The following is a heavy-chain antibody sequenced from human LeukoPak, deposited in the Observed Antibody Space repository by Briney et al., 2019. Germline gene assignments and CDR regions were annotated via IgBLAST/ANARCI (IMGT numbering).Heavy chain of an antibody. J-gene: IGHJ4*02. CDR1: GFTFSNAW. V-gene: IGHV3-15*01. Sequence: PGGSLRLSCAASGFTFSNAWMSWVRQAPGKGLEWVGRIKSKTDGGTTDYAAPVKGRFTISRDDSKNTLYLQMNSLKTEDTAVYYCTTGLESSLRYTAAGSFDYWGQGTLVTVSS. CDR2: IKSKTDGGTT. D-gene: IGHD6-13*01. CDR3: TTGLESSLRYTAAGSFDY.